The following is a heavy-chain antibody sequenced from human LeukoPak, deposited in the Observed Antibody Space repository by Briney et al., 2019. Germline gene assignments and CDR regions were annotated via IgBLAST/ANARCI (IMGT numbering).Heavy chain of an antibody. D-gene: IGHD2-15*01. CDR1: GSSITSGYY. CDR2: IYHGGTT. J-gene: IGHJ3*02. CDR3: ARGGNCSGGSCYLLDAFDI. Sequence: SETLSLTCAVSGSSITSGYYWGWIRQPPGKGLEWIGSIYHGGTTYYNPSLKSRVTISVDTSKNQFSLKLSSVTAADTAVYYCARGGNCSGGSCYLLDAFDIWGQGTMVTVSS. V-gene: IGHV4-38-2*01.